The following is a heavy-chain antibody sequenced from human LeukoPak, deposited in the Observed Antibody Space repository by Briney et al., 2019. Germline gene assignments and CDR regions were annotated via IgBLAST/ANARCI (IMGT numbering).Heavy chain of an antibody. J-gene: IGHJ1*01. Sequence: GGSLRPSCAAAGLTVSSNYMSWARQAPGKRLEWVSVMYRSDATYYADSVKGRFTMSRDISKNTVYLQMDSLRSEDTAVYYCARDLPDQGANWGQGTLVIVSS. CDR2: MYRSDAT. V-gene: IGHV3-53*01. CDR1: GLTVSSNY. D-gene: IGHD1-14*01. CDR3: ARDLPDQGAN.